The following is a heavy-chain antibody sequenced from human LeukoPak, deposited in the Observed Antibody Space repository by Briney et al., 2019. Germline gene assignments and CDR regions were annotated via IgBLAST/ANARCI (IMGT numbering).Heavy chain of an antibody. D-gene: IGHD3-16*01. CDR2: IYTSVNT. Sequence: SETLSLTCTVSGGSVSNYHWSWVRQPAGKGLEWIGRIYTSVNTDYNPSLKSRVTMSVDTSKNQFSLKLSSVTAADTAVYYCARDRALGSYYYGMDVWGQGTTVTVSS. V-gene: IGHV4-4*07. CDR3: ARDRALGSYYYGMDV. J-gene: IGHJ6*02. CDR1: GGSVSNYH.